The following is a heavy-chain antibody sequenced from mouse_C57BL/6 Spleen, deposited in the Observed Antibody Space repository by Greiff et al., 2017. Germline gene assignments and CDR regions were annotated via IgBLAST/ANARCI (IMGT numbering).Heavy chain of an antibody. Sequence: EVQLVESGPGLVKPSQSLSLTCSVTGYSITSGYYWNWIRQFPGNKLEWMGYISYDGSNNYNPSLKNRISITRDTSKHQFFLKLNSVTTEDTATYYCARDYYGSSLYYWGQGTTLTVSS. J-gene: IGHJ2*01. CDR3: ARDYYGSSLYY. V-gene: IGHV3-6*01. CDR1: GYSITSGYY. D-gene: IGHD1-1*01. CDR2: ISYDGSN.